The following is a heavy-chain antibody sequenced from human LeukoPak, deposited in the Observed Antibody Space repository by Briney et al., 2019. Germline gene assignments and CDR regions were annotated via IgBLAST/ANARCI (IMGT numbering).Heavy chain of an antibody. Sequence: GGSGTLACAASGFTFSSYAMIWVRQAPGKGLEWVSAITDTGSSTYHADSVKGRFTISRDNSKNTLYMQMNSLRAEDTAIYYCAKGSSSARAYYFDYWGQRTLVTVSS. CDR2: ITDTGSST. V-gene: IGHV3-23*01. J-gene: IGHJ4*02. CDR3: AKGSSSARAYYFDY. D-gene: IGHD6-19*01. CDR1: GFTFSSYA.